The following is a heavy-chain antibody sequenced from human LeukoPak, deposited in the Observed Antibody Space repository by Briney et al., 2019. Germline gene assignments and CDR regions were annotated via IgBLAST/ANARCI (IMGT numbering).Heavy chain of an antibody. D-gene: IGHD3-22*01. CDR2: AYYSGRT. CDR1: GDSVRSDSHY. J-gene: IGHJ3*02. Sequence: SETLSLTCSVSGDSVRSDSHYWSWIRQPPGKGLEWIGNAYYSGRTAYNPSLKSRVTISVDISKNQFSLQLNSVTAADTAVYYCVRETATYYYDSRGYYRQIEVFDIWGQGTPVIVSS. CDR3: VRETATYYYDSRGYYRQIEVFDI. V-gene: IGHV4-61*01.